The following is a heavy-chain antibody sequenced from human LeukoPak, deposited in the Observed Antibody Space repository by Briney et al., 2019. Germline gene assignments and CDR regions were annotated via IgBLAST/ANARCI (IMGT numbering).Heavy chain of an antibody. V-gene: IGHV7-4-1*02. J-gene: IGHJ4*02. CDR3: ARETGISDSYFDY. CDR2: INTNTGNP. CDR1: GYTFTSYG. D-gene: IGHD1-1*01. Sequence: ASVKVSCKASGYTFTSYGISWVRQAPGQGLEWMGWINTNTGNPTYAQGFTGRFVFSLDTSVSTAYLQISSLKAEDTAVYYCARETGISDSYFDYWGQGTLVTVSS.